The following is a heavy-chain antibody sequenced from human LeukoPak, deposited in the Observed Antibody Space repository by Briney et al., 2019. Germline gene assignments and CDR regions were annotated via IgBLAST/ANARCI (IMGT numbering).Heavy chain of an antibody. V-gene: IGHV3-21*01. Sequence: PGGSLRLSCAASGFTFSSYSMNWVRQAPGKGLERVSSISSSSSYIYYADSVKGRFTISRDNAKNSLYLQMNSLRAEDTAVYYCARDVLYCSSTSCRRGAFDIWGQGTMVTVSS. CDR2: ISSSSSYI. J-gene: IGHJ3*02. CDR1: GFTFSSYS. CDR3: ARDVLYCSSTSCRRGAFDI. D-gene: IGHD2-2*01.